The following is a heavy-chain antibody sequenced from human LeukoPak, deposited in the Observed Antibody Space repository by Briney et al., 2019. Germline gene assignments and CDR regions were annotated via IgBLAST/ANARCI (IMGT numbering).Heavy chain of an antibody. Sequence: ASVKVSCKASGYTFTGYYMHWVRQAPGQGLERMGWINPNSGGTNYAQKFQGRATMTRDTSISTAYMELSRLRADDTAVYYCARWGIGDLRNTFDLWGHGTMVTVSS. CDR2: INPNSGGT. J-gene: IGHJ3*01. CDR3: ARWGIGDLRNTFDL. CDR1: GYTFTGYY. V-gene: IGHV1-2*02. D-gene: IGHD3-10*01.